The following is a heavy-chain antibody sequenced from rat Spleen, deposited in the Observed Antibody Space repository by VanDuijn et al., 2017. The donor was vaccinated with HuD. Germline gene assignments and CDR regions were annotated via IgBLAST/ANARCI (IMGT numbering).Heavy chain of an antibody. CDR3: ARYTATISFDY. D-gene: IGHD1-10*01. CDR1: GYSITSIY. Sequence: EVQLQESGPGLVKPSQSLSLTCSVTGYSITSIYWGWIRKFPGNKLEWLGYINNAGSTNYNPSLKSRISITRDTSKNQFFLHLNSVTTEDTATYFCARYTATISFDYWGRGVMVTVSS. V-gene: IGHV3-3*01. J-gene: IGHJ2*01. CDR2: INNAGST.